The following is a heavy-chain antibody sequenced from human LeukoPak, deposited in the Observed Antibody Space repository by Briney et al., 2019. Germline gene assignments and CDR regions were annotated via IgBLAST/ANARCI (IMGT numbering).Heavy chain of an antibody. Sequence: GGSLRLSCAASGFTFSSYSMNWVRQAPGKGLEWVSYISSSGSTIYYADSVKGRFTISRDNAKNSLYLQMNSLRAEDTAVYYCARDRLPDSSGYYYYYGMDVWGQGTTVTVSS. CDR2: ISSSGSTI. J-gene: IGHJ6*02. CDR3: ARDRLPDSSGYYYYYGMDV. CDR1: GFTFSSYS. D-gene: IGHD3-22*01. V-gene: IGHV3-48*04.